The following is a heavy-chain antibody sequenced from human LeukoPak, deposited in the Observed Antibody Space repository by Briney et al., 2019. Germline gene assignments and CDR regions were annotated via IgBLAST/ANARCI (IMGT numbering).Heavy chain of an antibody. Sequence: SETLSLTCTVSGGSISSSYYYWSWIRQHPGKGLEWIGYIYYSGSTYYNPSLKSRVTISVDTSKNQFSLKLSSVTAADTAVYYCARTCSSPSCYYGMDVWGQGTTVTVSS. CDR1: GGSISSSYYY. D-gene: IGHD2-2*01. CDR3: ARTCSSPSCYYGMDV. V-gene: IGHV4-31*03. CDR2: IYYSGST. J-gene: IGHJ6*02.